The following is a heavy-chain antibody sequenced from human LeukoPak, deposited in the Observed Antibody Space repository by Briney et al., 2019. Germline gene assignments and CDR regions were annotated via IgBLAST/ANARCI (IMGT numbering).Heavy chain of an antibody. D-gene: IGHD3-10*01. CDR2: VYYSGST. CDR1: GDSVNKFY. V-gene: IGHV4-59*02. Sequence: PSETLSLTCNVSGDSVNKFYWTWIRQTPGEGLEWIGYVYYSGSTNYNPSLKSRVTISIDTSRNQFSLNLRSVTAADTAVYYCVREKGHYGPGISYTTDAFDIWGQGTVVTVSS. J-gene: IGHJ3*02. CDR3: VREKGHYGPGISYTTDAFDI.